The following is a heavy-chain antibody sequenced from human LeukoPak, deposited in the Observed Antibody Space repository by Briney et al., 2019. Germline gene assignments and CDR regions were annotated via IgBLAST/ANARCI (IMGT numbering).Heavy chain of an antibody. CDR1: GYTFTGYY. D-gene: IGHD3-10*01. Sequence: GASVKVSCKASGYTFTGYYMHWVRQAPGQGLEWMGWINPNSGGTNYAQKFQGRVTMTRDTSISTAYMELSRLRSDDTAVYYCARDIVRRYYGSGSRSPFESGYWGQGTLVTVSS. J-gene: IGHJ4*02. V-gene: IGHV1-2*02. CDR3: ARDIVRRYYGSGSRSPFESGY. CDR2: INPNSGGT.